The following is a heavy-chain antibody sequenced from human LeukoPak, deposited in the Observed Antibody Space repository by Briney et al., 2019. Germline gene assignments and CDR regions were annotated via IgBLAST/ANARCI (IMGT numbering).Heavy chain of an antibody. Sequence: ASVKVSCKASGGTFSSYAISWVRQAPGQGLEWMGRIIPILGIANYAQKFQGRVTITADKSTSTAYMELSSLGSEDTAVYYCASEELRQTRIAAAGLDYWGQGTLVTVSS. D-gene: IGHD6-13*01. J-gene: IGHJ4*02. CDR3: ASEELRQTRIAAAGLDY. CDR1: GGTFSSYA. CDR2: IIPILGIA. V-gene: IGHV1-69*04.